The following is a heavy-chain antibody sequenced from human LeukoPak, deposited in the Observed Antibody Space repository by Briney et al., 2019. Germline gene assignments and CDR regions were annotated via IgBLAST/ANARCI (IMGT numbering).Heavy chain of an antibody. V-gene: IGHV5-51*01. CDR1: GYSFTSYW. CDR3: ARPVDCSGGSCLNFDY. J-gene: IGHJ4*02. CDR2: IYPGESDT. D-gene: IGHD2-15*01. Sequence: GESLKISCKGSGYSFTSYWIGWVGQMPEKGLEGMGIIYPGESDTRYSPSFQGHVTISADKSISTAYLQWSSLKASDTAMYYCARPVDCSGGSCLNFDYWGQGTLVTVSS.